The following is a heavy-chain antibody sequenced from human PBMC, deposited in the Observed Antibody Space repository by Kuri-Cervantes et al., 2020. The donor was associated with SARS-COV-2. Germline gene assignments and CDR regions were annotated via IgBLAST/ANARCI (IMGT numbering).Heavy chain of an antibody. V-gene: IGHV3-43D*04. CDR1: GFTSDDYA. Sequence: GGSLRPSCAASGFTSDDYAMHWVRQALGKGLEWVSLTSWDGGSTYYADSVKGRFTISRDNSKNSLYLQMNSLRAEDTALYYCAKNLIIRYFDWLLYGAFDYWGQGTLVTVSS. D-gene: IGHD3-9*01. CDR3: AKNLIIRYFDWLLYGAFDY. CDR2: TSWDGGST. J-gene: IGHJ4*02.